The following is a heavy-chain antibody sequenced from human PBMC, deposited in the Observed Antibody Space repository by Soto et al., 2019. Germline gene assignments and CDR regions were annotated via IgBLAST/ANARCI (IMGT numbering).Heavy chain of an antibody. D-gene: IGHD2-2*01. J-gene: IGHJ6*03. CDR1: GFTFSSYW. CDR2: IKQDGSEK. V-gene: IGHV3-7*01. CDR3: ARGPDGPPSENCSSTSCYAVRYYYYYMDV. Sequence: GGSLRLSCAASGFTFSSYWMSWVRQAPGKGLEWVANIKQDGSEKYYVDSVKGRFTISRDNAKNSLFLQMNSLRAEDTAVYYGARGPDGPPSENCSSTSCYAVRYYYYYMDVWGKGTTVTVSS.